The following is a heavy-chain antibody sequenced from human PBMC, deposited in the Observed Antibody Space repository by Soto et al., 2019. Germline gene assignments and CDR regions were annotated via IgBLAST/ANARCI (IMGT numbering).Heavy chain of an antibody. J-gene: IGHJ4*02. D-gene: IGHD2-21*02. Sequence: GGSLRLSCVASGYTFDSRSMHWVRQAPGKGLEWVAVIWYDGTNKYYSDSVKGRSTISRDNSKNTLYLQMTGLSAEDTAIYYCAREGVTSFYLDSWGQGTLVTVSS. CDR1: GYTFDSRS. CDR2: IWYDGTNK. CDR3: AREGVTSFYLDS. V-gene: IGHV3-33*01.